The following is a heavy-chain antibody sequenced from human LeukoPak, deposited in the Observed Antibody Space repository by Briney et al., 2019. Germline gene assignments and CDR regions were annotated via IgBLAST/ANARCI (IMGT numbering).Heavy chain of an antibody. CDR2: IYPGDSDT. CDR3: AVSGDSSGYLREAGGYYYYGMDV. J-gene: IGHJ6*02. D-gene: IGHD3-22*01. CDR1: GYAFASYW. Sequence: PGESLKISCRVFGYAFASYWIGWVRQVPGKGLEWMGIIYPGDSDTRYSPSFQGQVTISADKSISTAYLQWSSLKASDTAMYYCAVSGDSSGYLREAGGYYYYGMDVWGQGTTVTVSS. V-gene: IGHV5-51*01.